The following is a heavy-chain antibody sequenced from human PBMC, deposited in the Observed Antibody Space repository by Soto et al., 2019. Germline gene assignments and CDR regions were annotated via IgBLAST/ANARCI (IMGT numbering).Heavy chain of an antibody. D-gene: IGHD3-3*01. J-gene: IGHJ3*02. CDR1: GYTLTELS. CDR3: ATSGYYDRAGDAFDI. CDR2: FYPEDGET. V-gene: IGHV1-24*01. Sequence: ASVKVSCKVSGYTLTELSMHWVRQAPGKGLEWMGGFYPEDGETIYAQKFQGRVTMTEDTSTDTAYMELSSLRSEDTAVYYCATSGYYDRAGDAFDIWGQGTMVTVSS.